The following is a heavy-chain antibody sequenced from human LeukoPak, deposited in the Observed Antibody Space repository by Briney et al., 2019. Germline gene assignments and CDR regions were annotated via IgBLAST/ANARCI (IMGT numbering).Heavy chain of an antibody. CDR1: GGSISSGSYY. Sequence: SETLSLTCTVSGGSISSGSYYWGWLRQSAGKGLEWIGRIYATETDFNPSLKSRLTMSIDTSKNQFSLKLRSVTAADTAVYYCARAGIAAAGNFDYWGQGTLVTVSS. V-gene: IGHV4-61*02. CDR2: IYATET. D-gene: IGHD6-13*01. CDR3: ARAGIAAAGNFDY. J-gene: IGHJ4*02.